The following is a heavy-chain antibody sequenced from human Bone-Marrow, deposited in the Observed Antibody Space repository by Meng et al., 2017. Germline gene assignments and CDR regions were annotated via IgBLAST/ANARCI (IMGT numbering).Heavy chain of an antibody. D-gene: IGHD2-21*01. CDR1: GGSISSVDYY. Sequence: QVQLQESGSGLVKPSQTLSLTCTVSGGSISSVDYYWSWIRQPPGKGLGWIGYIYNSGSTYYNPSLKSRVTISVDTSKNQFSLKLRFVTAADTAVYYCAREGRSHQVGVSVYWGQGNLVTVSS. J-gene: IGHJ4*02. CDR3: AREGRSHQVGVSVY. CDR2: IYNSGST. V-gene: IGHV4-30-4*01.